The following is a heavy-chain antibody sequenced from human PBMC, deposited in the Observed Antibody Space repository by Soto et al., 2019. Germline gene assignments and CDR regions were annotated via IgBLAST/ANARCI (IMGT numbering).Heavy chain of an antibody. CDR1: GFTFSSYW. Sequence: EVQLVESGGDLVQPGGSLRLSCAASGFTFSSYWMDWVRQSPGKGLEWVASMNQHGSDIQYGDSVRGRFTISRDNARNLLYLQLNNIRVEDTAIDYCATATYCHATCYRGHGNWGQGTLVTVSS. V-gene: IGHV3-7*03. J-gene: IGHJ4*02. D-gene: IGHD2-21*01. CDR3: ATATYCHATCYRGHGN. CDR2: MNQHGSDI.